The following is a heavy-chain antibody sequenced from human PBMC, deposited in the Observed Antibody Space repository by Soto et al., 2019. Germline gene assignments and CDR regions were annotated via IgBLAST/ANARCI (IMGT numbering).Heavy chain of an antibody. CDR3: ARDRYSSGWLDAFDI. Sequence: GGSLRLSCAASGFTVSSNYMSWVRQAPGKGLEWVSVIFTGGSTYYAVSVKGRFTISRHSSKNTVYLQMNSLRAEDTAVYYCARDRYSSGWLDAFDIWGQGTMVTVSS. D-gene: IGHD6-19*01. V-gene: IGHV3-53*04. CDR2: IFTGGST. J-gene: IGHJ3*02. CDR1: GFTVSSNY.